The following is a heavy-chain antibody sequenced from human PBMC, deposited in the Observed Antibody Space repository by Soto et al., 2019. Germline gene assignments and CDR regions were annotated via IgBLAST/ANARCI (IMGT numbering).Heavy chain of an antibody. J-gene: IGHJ4*02. CDR3: ARGVTAGGDY. CDR1: GYSFTSLD. Sequence: QVQLVQSGAEVREPGASVKVSCKASGYSFTSLDINWVRQTTGQGLEWMGWMQPSSGRTGYAQKFQGRVTMNRDTSINTAYMELSSLTSDDTAFDYCARGVTAGGDYWGQGTLVTVSS. CDR2: MQPSSGRT. V-gene: IGHV1-8*01. D-gene: IGHD1-26*01.